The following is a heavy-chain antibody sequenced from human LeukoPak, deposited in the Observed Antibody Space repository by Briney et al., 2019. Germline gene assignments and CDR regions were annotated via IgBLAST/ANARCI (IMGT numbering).Heavy chain of an antibody. J-gene: IGHJ6*03. CDR3: ARVYAPRIAAAGTGGYNYYYYYMDV. CDR1: GGSISSSSYY. V-gene: IGHV4-39*07. CDR2: IYYSGST. Sequence: PSETLSLTCTVSGGSISSSSYYWGWIRQPPGKGLEWIGSIYYSGSTYYNPSLKSRVTISVDTSKNQFSLKLSSVTAADTAVYYCARVYAPRIAAAGTGGYNYYYYYMDVWGKGTTVTVSS. D-gene: IGHD6-13*01.